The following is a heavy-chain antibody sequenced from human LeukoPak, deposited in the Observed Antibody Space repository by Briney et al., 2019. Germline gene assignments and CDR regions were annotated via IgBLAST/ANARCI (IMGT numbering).Heavy chain of an antibody. V-gene: IGHV3-49*03. CDR1: GSTSGDDA. D-gene: IGHD2-15*01. CDR3: TRGRPIVVVVAASGY. CDR2: IRSKTYGGTT. J-gene: IGHJ4*02. Sequence: GGSLRLSCTASGSTSGDDALNWFRQAPGKGLEWVGFIRSKTYGGTTEYAASVKGRFTITRDDSKSIAYLQMNSLKTEDTAVYYCTRGRPIVVVVAASGYWGQGTLVTVSS.